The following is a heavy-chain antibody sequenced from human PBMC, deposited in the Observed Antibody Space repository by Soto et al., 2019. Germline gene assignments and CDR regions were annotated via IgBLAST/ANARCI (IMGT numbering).Heavy chain of an antibody. V-gene: IGHV4-30-4*01. Sequence: HSETPYLTSSVSGGSISSGGYYWGWIRQPPGKGLEWIGYIYYSGSTYYNPSPKSRVTISVDTSKNQFSLKLSSVTAADTAVYYCARDLRDYVWGSYRLPSNWFDPWGQGTLVTVSS. J-gene: IGHJ5*02. CDR2: IYYSGST. CDR1: GGSISSGGYY. CDR3: ARDLRDYVWGSYRLPSNWFDP. D-gene: IGHD3-16*02.